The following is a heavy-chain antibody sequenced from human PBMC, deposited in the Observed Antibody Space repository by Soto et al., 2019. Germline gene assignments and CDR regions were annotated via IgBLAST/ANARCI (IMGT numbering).Heavy chain of an antibody. J-gene: IGHJ4*02. Sequence: SETLSLTCPVSGGSIGSSSYYWGWIRQPPGKGLEWIGSIYYSGSTYYNPSLKSRVTISVDTSKNQFSLKLSSVTAADTAVYYCASYSSGLYYFDYWGQGTLVTVSS. CDR2: IYYSGST. CDR3: ASYSSGLYYFDY. CDR1: GGSIGSSSYY. V-gene: IGHV4-39*01. D-gene: IGHD6-19*01.